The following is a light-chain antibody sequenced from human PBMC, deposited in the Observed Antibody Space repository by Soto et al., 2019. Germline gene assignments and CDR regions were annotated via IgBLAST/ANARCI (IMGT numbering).Light chain of an antibody. CDR1: QNINKR. J-gene: IGKJ1*01. CDR3: QQYYTYPWT. Sequence: DIQMTQSPFTLSASVGGRVTITCRASQNINKRLAWHQQKPGKAPKVLIYDASNLKSGVPSRFSGSGSGTEFILTISSLQPDDFATYYCQQYYTYPWTFGQGTKVDIK. CDR2: DAS. V-gene: IGKV1-5*01.